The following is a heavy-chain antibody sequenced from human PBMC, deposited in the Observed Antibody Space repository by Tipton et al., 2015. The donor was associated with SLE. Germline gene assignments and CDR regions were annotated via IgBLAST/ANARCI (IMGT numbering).Heavy chain of an antibody. J-gene: IGHJ3*02. V-gene: IGHV3-74*01. CDR2: INGDGSST. Sequence: SLRLSCAASGFTFGSYWMHWVRQAPGKGLVWVSRINGDGSSTTYADSVKGRFTISRDNAKNTQYLQMNSLRLEDTAVYYCARDRAVAGPDAFDIWGQGPMVTFSS. CDR1: GFTFGSYW. D-gene: IGHD6-19*01. CDR3: ARDRAVAGPDAFDI.